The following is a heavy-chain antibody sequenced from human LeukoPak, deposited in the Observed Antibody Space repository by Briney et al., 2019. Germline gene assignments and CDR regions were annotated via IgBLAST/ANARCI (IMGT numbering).Heavy chain of an antibody. V-gene: IGHV3-11*05. J-gene: IGHJ4*02. CDR3: VRAVSVSSYYFDC. D-gene: IGHD5/OR15-5a*01. CDR1: GFTFSDYY. CDR2: ISSSSSYT. Sequence: KPGGSLRLSCAASGFTFSDYYISWIRQAPGKGLEWISYISSSSSYTNYVDSVKGRFTISRDNAKNSLYLQMNSLRAEDTAVYYCVRAVSVSSYYFDCWGQGTLVTVSS.